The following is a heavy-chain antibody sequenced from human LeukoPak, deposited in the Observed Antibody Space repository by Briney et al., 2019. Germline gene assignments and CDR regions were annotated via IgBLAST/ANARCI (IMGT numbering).Heavy chain of an antibody. Sequence: PGGSLRLSCAASGFTFSSYSMNWVRQAPGKGLEWVSGISGSTTYYADSVRGRFTISRDNSKNTLYLQLNSLRAEDTALYYCAIRTARIPYYFDYWGQGTLVTVSS. V-gene: IGHV3-23*01. CDR1: GFTFSSYS. CDR3: AIRTARIPYYFDY. D-gene: IGHD1-14*01. J-gene: IGHJ4*02. CDR2: ISGSTT.